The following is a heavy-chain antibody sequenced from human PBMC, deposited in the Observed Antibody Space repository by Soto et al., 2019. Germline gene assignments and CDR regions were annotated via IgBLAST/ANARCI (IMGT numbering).Heavy chain of an antibody. Sequence: ASVKVSCKASGYTFTTYDINWVRQAAGQGLEWMGWMSPDSGTTGYAQKFQGRVTMTRDTSITTAYLELTSLKSEDTAVYYCSRGRPTPGVPIDVRRGANWFDPWGQGTLVTVSS. CDR1: GYTFTTYD. J-gene: IGHJ5*02. D-gene: IGHD3-10*02. V-gene: IGHV1-8*01. CDR3: SRGRPTPGVPIDVRRGANWFDP. CDR2: MSPDSGTT.